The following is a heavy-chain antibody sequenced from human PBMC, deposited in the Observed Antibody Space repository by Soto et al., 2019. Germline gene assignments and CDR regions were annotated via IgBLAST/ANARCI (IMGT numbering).Heavy chain of an antibody. CDR2: IYHSGRT. J-gene: IGHJ5*02. CDR3: ARDGGTAMVLDP. D-gene: IGHD5-18*01. Sequence: QVQLQESGPGLVKPSQTLSLTCTVSGASISSNGYYWNWIRQHPGTGLEWIGYIYHSGRTYYNPSLKSRFTISRDMSKNRFSLNLSSVIAADTAIYCCARDGGTAMVLDPWGQGTLVTVSS. V-gene: IGHV4-31*03. CDR1: GASISSNGYY.